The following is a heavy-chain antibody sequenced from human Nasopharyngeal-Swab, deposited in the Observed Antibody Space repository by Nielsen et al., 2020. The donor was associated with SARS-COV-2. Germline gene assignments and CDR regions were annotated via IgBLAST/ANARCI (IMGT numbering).Heavy chain of an antibody. CDR1: GYTFTNFY. Sequence: ASVKVSCKASGYTFTNFYMHWVRQAPGQGLEWMGVINPSGGTTSYAQKFQGRLTVTRDMSTRTVYMELTSLTSEDTAVYYCARDVSTVDYWGQGTLVTVSS. V-gene: IGHV1-46*01. CDR3: ARDVSTVDY. J-gene: IGHJ4*02. D-gene: IGHD2-2*01. CDR2: INPSGGTT.